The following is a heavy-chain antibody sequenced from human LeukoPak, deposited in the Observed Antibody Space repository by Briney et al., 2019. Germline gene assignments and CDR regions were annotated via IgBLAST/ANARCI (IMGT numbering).Heavy chain of an antibody. D-gene: IGHD3-3*01. V-gene: IGHV3-30*09. J-gene: IGHJ6*02. CDR2: ISFDGDNT. Sequence: GGSLRLSCAASGFTLSDYAVHWVRQAPAKGLEWVAVISFDGDNTYYADSVKGRFAVSRDNSGNTLHLQMNSLRAEDTAVYYCARCAYDFWSAYGMDVWGQGTTVTVSS. CDR1: GFTLSDYA. CDR3: ARCAYDFWSAYGMDV.